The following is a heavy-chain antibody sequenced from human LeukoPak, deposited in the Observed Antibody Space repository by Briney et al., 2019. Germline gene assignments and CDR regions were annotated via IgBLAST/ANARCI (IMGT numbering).Heavy chain of an antibody. CDR1: GGSINSGTNY. Sequence: SETLSLTCTVSGGSINSGTNYWSWIRQPAGKGLEWIGRVYTSGSTNYNPSLKSRVTMSVDTSKNQFSLKLSSVTAADTAVYYCARAKSYDSRPGAFDIWGQGTMVTVSS. V-gene: IGHV4-61*02. D-gene: IGHD3-3*01. J-gene: IGHJ3*02. CDR2: VYTSGST. CDR3: ARAKSYDSRPGAFDI.